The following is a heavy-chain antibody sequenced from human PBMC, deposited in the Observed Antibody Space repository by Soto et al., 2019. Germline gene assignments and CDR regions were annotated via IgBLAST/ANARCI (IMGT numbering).Heavy chain of an antibody. D-gene: IGHD2-8*01. Sequence: SLKVSCKASGFTFTSSAVQWVRQARGQRLEWIGWIVVGSGNTNYAQKFQERVTITRDMSTSTAYMELSSLRSEDTAVYYCAADGPNCTNGVCYTVDYWGQGTLVTVSS. CDR3: AADGPNCTNGVCYTVDY. J-gene: IGHJ4*02. V-gene: IGHV1-58*01. CDR1: GFTFTSSA. CDR2: IVVGSGNT.